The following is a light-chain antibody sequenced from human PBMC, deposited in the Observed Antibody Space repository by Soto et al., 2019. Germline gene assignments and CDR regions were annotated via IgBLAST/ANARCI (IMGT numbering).Light chain of an antibody. Sequence: QSALTQPASVSGSPGQSITISCTGTSSDVGGYNYVSWYQQHPGKAPKLMIYAVTDRPSGVSSRFSGSKSGNTASLTISGLQAEDEADYYCSSYTSSSTLFGTGTSSPS. J-gene: IGLJ1*01. CDR3: SSYTSSSTL. V-gene: IGLV2-14*01. CDR2: AVT. CDR1: SSDVGGYNY.